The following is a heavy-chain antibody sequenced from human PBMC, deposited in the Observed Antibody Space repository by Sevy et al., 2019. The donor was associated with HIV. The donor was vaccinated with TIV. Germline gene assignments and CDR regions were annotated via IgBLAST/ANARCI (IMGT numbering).Heavy chain of an antibody. Sequence: ASVKVSCKASGGTLSNYAINWVRQAPGQGLEWMGGIIPIFGAASYAQKFQGRVTITADESTSTVYMELSSLRSEDTAVYYCARGGGMRSYYYYYMDVWGKGTTVTVSS. J-gene: IGHJ6*03. CDR1: GGTLSNYA. D-gene: IGHD3-16*01. V-gene: IGHV1-69*13. CDR2: IIPIFGAA. CDR3: ARGGGMRSYYYYYMDV.